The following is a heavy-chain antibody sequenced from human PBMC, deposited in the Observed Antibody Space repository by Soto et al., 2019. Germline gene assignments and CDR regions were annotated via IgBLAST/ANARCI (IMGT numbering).Heavy chain of an antibody. CDR3: ARQSSITFDH. D-gene: IGHD1-20*01. J-gene: IGHJ4*02. CDR1: GYMLTNFA. V-gene: IGHV1-3*01. Sequence: EASVKVSCKASGYMLTNFAMNWVRQAPGQRLEWMGWINAGNGNTYYSQKLQGKVAFTRDTSASTVYMELSSLRSEDTAIYYCARQSSITFDHCGQGTLVTVSS. CDR2: INAGNGNT.